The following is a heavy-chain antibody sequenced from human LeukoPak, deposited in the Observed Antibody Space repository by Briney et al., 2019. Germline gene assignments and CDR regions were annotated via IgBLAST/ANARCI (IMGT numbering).Heavy chain of an antibody. Sequence: SETLSLTCTVSGGSISSYYWSWIRQPPGKGLEWIGYIYYSGSTNYNPSLKSRVTISVDTSKNQFSLKLSSVTAADTAVYYCARAHAGLRGWFDPWGQGTLVTVSS. CDR3: ARAHAGLRGWFDP. CDR1: GGSISSYY. V-gene: IGHV4-59*12. CDR2: IYYSGST. J-gene: IGHJ5*02. D-gene: IGHD3/OR15-3a*01.